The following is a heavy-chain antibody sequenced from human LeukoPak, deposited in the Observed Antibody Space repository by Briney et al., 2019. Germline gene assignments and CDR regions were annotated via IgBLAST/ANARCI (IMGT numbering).Heavy chain of an antibody. CDR1: GGSMTSYF. Sequence: SETLSLTCTVSGGSMTSYFWSWIGQPPGKGLEWIGYVYHSGSTSYNPSLKSRVSISEDTSKNQFSLKLSSVTAAGTAVYYCARANPNWNPPDYWGQGTLVTVSS. CDR3: ARANPNWNPPDY. J-gene: IGHJ4*02. CDR2: VYHSGST. D-gene: IGHD1-1*01. V-gene: IGHV4-59*08.